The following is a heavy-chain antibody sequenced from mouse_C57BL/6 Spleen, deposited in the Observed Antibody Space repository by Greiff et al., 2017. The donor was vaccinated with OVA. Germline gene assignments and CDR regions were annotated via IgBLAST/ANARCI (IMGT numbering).Heavy chain of an antibody. CDR2: IDPSDSYT. Sequence: QVQLKQPGAELVRPGTSVKLSCKASGYTFTSYWMHWVKQRPGQGLEWIGVIDPSDSYTNYNQKFKGKATLTVDTSSSTAYMQLSSLTSEDSAFYYCARVFYGYAMDYWGQGTSVTVSS. D-gene: IGHD1-1*01. CDR3: ARVFYGYAMDY. J-gene: IGHJ4*01. CDR1: GYTFTSYW. V-gene: IGHV1-59*01.